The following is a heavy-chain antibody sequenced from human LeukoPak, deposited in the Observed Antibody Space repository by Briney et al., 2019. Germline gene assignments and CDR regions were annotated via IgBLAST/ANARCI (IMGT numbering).Heavy chain of an antibody. CDR2: TRNKDNSFRT. CDR1: GFTFSDHY. V-gene: IGHV3-72*01. J-gene: IGHJ5*02. D-gene: IGHD2-21*01. Sequence: QPGGSLRLSCAVSGFTFSDHYMAWVRQAPGKGLGWVGRTRNKDNSFRTEYAASVKGRFTISRDDSKNSLYLQMNSLKTEDTAVYYCARAGDHYSTGDLWGQGTLVTVSS. CDR3: ARAGDHYSTGDL.